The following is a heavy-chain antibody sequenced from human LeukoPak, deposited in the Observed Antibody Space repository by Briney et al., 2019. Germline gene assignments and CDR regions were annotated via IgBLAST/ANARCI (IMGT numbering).Heavy chain of an antibody. CDR2: IIPIFGTP. J-gene: IGHJ4*01. D-gene: IGHD6-6*01. V-gene: IGHV1-69*05. CDR3: ASSRYKGSSGRAFDD. CDR1: RGTFSSYA. Sequence: AVKVSCKASRGTFSSYAISWVRQAPRQGVEWMGRIIPIFGTPNYAHNFQGRVTITTDKSTNTASMELSRLRAEDTAVYYCASSRYKGSSGRAFDDWGHGALVTVSS.